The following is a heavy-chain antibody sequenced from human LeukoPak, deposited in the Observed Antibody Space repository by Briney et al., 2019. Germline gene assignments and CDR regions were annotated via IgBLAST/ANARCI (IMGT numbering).Heavy chain of an antibody. CDR3: AKVYGYSSSWTSNYYFYGLDV. Sequence: GGSLRLSCAASGFTFSSYAMSWVRQAPGKGLEWVSAISDSDSGTYYADSVKGRFTISRDNSKNTLYLQMNSLRAEDTAVYYCAKVYGYSSSWTSNYYFYGLDVWGQGTTVTVSS. J-gene: IGHJ6*02. D-gene: IGHD6-13*01. CDR2: ISDSDSGT. V-gene: IGHV3-23*01. CDR1: GFTFSSYA.